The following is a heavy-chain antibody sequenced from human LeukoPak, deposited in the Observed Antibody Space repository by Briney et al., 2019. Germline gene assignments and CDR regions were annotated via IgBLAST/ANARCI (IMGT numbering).Heavy chain of an antibody. CDR2: INTNTGNP. Sequence: ASVKVSCKASGYTFTSYAMNWVRQAPGQGLEWMGWINTNTGNPTYAQGFTGRFVFSLDTSVSTAYLQISSLKAGDTAVYYCAKDAPGWEVLPRNFDYWGQGTLVTVSS. CDR3: AKDAPGWEVLPRNFDY. D-gene: IGHD1-26*01. J-gene: IGHJ4*02. V-gene: IGHV7-4-1*02. CDR1: GYTFTSYA.